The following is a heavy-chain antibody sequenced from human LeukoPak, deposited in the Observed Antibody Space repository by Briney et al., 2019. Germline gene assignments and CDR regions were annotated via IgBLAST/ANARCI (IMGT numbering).Heavy chain of an antibody. CDR3: ARRLPGPYCSGGSCYVRVDFDY. V-gene: IGHV4-39*07. D-gene: IGHD2-15*01. Sequence: PSETLSLTCTVSGGSISSSSYYWGWIRQPPGKGLEWIGSIYYSGSTYYNPSLKSRVTISVDTSKNQFSLKLSSVTAADTAVYYCARRLPGPYCSGGSCYVRVDFDYWGQGTLVTVSS. CDR2: IYYSGST. CDR1: GGSISSSSYY. J-gene: IGHJ4*02.